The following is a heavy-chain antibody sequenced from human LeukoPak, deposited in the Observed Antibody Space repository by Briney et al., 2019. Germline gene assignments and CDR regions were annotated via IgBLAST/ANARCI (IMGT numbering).Heavy chain of an antibody. CDR1: GYSFTSYW. Sequence: GESLKISFKGSGYSFTSYWIGWVRPMPGKGLAWMGIIYPGDSDTRYSPSFQGQVTISADKSISTAYLQWSSLKASDTAMYYCARQKAYCGGDCYTIDYWGQGTLVTVSS. CDR3: ARQKAYCGGDCYTIDY. J-gene: IGHJ4*02. V-gene: IGHV5-51*01. D-gene: IGHD2-21*02. CDR2: IYPGDSDT.